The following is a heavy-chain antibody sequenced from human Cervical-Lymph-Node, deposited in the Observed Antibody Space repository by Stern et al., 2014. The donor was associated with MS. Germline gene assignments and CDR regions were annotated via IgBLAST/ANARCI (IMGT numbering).Heavy chain of an antibody. CDR2: ISPMFGRA. D-gene: IGHD3-16*01. Sequence: QVQLVQSGAEMRKPGSSVRVSCKASGGTFSTSVISWLRQAPGQGLEWMGGISPMFGRANYAQKFQGSVTITADESTSTVYMGLTSLRSEDTGFYYCARERDNSYAFDSWGQGTLLTVSS. J-gene: IGHJ4*02. CDR3: ARERDNSYAFDS. CDR1: GGTFSTSV. V-gene: IGHV1-69*01.